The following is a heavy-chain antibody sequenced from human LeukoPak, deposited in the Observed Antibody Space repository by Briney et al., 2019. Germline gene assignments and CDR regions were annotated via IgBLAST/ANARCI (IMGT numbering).Heavy chain of an antibody. D-gene: IGHD6-6*01. Sequence: GASVKVSCKASGGTFSSYAISWVRQAPGQGLEWMGGIIPIFGTPNYAQKFQGRVTITTDESTSTAYMELSSLRSEDTAVYYCARDRWSGEDENRSSSDADYYYMDVWGKGTTVTVSS. CDR3: ARDRWSGEDENRSSSDADYYYMDV. CDR1: GGTFSSYA. CDR2: IIPIFGTP. J-gene: IGHJ6*03. V-gene: IGHV1-69*05.